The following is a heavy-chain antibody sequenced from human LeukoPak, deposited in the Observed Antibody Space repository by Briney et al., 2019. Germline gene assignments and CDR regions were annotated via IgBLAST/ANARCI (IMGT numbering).Heavy chain of an antibody. D-gene: IGHD3-16*01. V-gene: IGHV4-59*01. CDR1: RGSISGYY. J-gene: IGHJ3*02. CDR3: ARVRLGETPIDAFDI. Sequence: LETLSLTSAVSRGSISGYYWRWIRPPPGKGLEWIEYIYYSGSTNYNPCLKSRVTISVDTSKNQLSLKLSSVTAADTAGYYCARVRLGETPIDAFDIWGQGTMVTVSS. CDR2: IYYSGST.